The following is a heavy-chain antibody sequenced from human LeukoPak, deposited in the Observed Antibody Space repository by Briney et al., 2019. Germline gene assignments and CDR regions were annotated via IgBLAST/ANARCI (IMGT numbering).Heavy chain of an antibody. CDR2: INPRGGGT. Sequence: ASVTVSCKASRYTFTNYYIHWVRQAPGQGLEWMGIINPRGGGTTYAQNLQGRVTMTRDTSTSTVYMELSSLRSEDTAVYYCARGSDPNYYYYYMDVWGKGTTVTVSS. CDR1: RYTFTNYY. V-gene: IGHV1-46*04. J-gene: IGHJ6*03. CDR3: ARGSDPNYYYYYMDV.